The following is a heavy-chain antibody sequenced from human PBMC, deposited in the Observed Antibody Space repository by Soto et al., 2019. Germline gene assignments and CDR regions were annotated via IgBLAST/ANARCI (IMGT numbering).Heavy chain of an antibody. Sequence: ASVKVSCKASGGTFSSYAISWVRQAPGQGLEWMGGIIPIFGTANYAQKFQGRVTITADESASTAYMELSSLRSEDTAVYYCARAPGFWSGYYSSHYYYGMDVWGQGTTVTVSS. J-gene: IGHJ6*02. V-gene: IGHV1-69*13. CDR1: GGTFSSYA. CDR3: ARAPGFWSGYYSSHYYYGMDV. CDR2: IIPIFGTA. D-gene: IGHD3-3*01.